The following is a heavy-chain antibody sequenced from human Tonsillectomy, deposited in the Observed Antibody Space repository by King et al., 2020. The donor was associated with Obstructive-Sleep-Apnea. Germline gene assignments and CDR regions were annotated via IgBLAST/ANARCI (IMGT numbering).Heavy chain of an antibody. CDR3: ARCLPDCSGGICSPQYFDY. Sequence: QVQLQQLGAGLLKPSETLSLTCAVYGGSFSGYYWSWIRQPPGRGLEWIGEINHSGSTNYNPSLKSRVTMSLDTSRNQFSLNLSSVTAADTAVYYCARCLPDCSGGICSPQYFDYWGQGTLVTVSS. J-gene: IGHJ4*02. CDR2: INHSGST. D-gene: IGHD2-15*01. V-gene: IGHV4-34*01. CDR1: GGSFSGYY.